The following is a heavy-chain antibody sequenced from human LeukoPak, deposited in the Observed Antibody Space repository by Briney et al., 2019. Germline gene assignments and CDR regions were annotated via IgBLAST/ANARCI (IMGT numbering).Heavy chain of an antibody. CDR1: GYTFNSYG. D-gene: IGHD3-10*01. Sequence: ASVRVSCKSSGYTFNSYGITWVRQAPGQGLEWMGWIHTYNGHTNYAQKLQGRVTMTTDTSTSTAYMELRSLRSDDTAVYYCARAEITMVRGVSSYWGQGTLVTVSS. V-gene: IGHV1-18*01. CDR2: IHTYNGHT. CDR3: ARAEITMVRGVSSY. J-gene: IGHJ4*02.